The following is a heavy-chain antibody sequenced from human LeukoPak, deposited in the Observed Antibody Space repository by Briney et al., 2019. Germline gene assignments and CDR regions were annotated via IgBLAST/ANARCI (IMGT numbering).Heavy chain of an antibody. V-gene: IGHV4-39*07. CDR3: ARGRTGYQLLPTKKNYSYYYVDV. J-gene: IGHJ6*03. D-gene: IGHD2-2*01. Sequence: SETLSLTCTVSGASMRSSAYYWGWIRQPPGKGLEWIGSVSYSGRTYYNPSLKSRVTISGDTSKNQFSLRLSSVTAADTAMYFCARGRTGYQLLPTKKNYSYYYVDVWGKGTSVTVSS. CDR2: VSYSGRT. CDR1: GASMRSSAYY.